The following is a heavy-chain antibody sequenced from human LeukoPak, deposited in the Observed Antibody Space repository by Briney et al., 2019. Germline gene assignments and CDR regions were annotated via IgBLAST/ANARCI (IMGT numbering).Heavy chain of an antibody. CDR3: ARGSGFGELSDY. CDR2: ISYDGSNK. D-gene: IGHD3-10*01. Sequence: GRSLRLSCAASGFTFSSYAMHWVRQAPGKGLEWVAVISYDGSNKYYADSVKGRFTISRDNSKNTLYLQMNSLRAEDTAVYYCARGSGFGELSDYWGQGTLVTVSS. CDR1: GFTFSSYA. V-gene: IGHV3-30-3*01. J-gene: IGHJ4*02.